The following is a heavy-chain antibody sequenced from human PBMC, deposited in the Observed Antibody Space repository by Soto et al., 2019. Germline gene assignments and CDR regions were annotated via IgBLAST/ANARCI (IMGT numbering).Heavy chain of an antibody. Sequence: SETLSLTCAVYGGSFSGYYWSWIRQPPGKGLEWIGEINHSGSTNYNPSLKSRVTISVDTSKNQFSLKLSSVTAADTAVYYCARGRTTVTKRYYYYYMDVWGKGTTVTVSS. CDR1: GGSFSGYY. J-gene: IGHJ6*03. CDR3: ARGRTTVTKRYYYYYMDV. CDR2: INHSGST. D-gene: IGHD4-17*01. V-gene: IGHV4-34*01.